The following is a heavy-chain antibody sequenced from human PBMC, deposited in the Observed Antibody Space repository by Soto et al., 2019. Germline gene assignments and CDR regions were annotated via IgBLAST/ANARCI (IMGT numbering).Heavy chain of an antibody. V-gene: IGHV4-30-2*01. CDR3: TKDRVPDGIYSFDY. CDR2: IYHSGST. Sequence: PSETLSLTCAVSGGSISSGGYSWSWIRQPPGKGLEWIGYIYHSGSTYYRDSVKGRFTVLKDKSMNTVYLQMNSLTVEDAAVYYCTKDRVPDGIYSFDYWGQGALVTVSS. CDR1: GGSISSGGYS. J-gene: IGHJ4*02. D-gene: IGHD2-15*01.